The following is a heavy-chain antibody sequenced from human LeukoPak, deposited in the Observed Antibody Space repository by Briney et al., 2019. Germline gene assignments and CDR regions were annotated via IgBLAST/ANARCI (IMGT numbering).Heavy chain of an antibody. J-gene: IGHJ5*02. CDR2: INHSGST. CDR3: ARVWKLRLGELSLYHWFDP. D-gene: IGHD3-16*02. Sequence: PSETLSLTRAVHGGSFSGYYWSWIRQPPGKGLEWIGEINHSGSTNYNPSLKSRVTISVDTSKNQFSLKLSSVTAADTAVYYCARVWKLRLGELSLYHWFDPWGQGTLVTVSS. V-gene: IGHV4-34*01. CDR1: GGSFSGYY.